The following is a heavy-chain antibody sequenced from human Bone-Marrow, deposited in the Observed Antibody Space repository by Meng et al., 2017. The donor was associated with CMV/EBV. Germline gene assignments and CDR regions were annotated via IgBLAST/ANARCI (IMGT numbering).Heavy chain of an antibody. CDR2: ISGSGGST. V-gene: IGHV3-23*01. CDR1: GFTFSSYS. Sequence: GESLKISCAASGFTFSSYSMNWVRQAPGKGLEWVSAISGSGGSTYYADSVKGRFTISRDNSKNTLYLQMNSLRAEDTAVYYCAKAMRKGFLEWLWGQGTLVTVSS. D-gene: IGHD3-3*01. J-gene: IGHJ4*02. CDR3: AKAMRKGFLEWL.